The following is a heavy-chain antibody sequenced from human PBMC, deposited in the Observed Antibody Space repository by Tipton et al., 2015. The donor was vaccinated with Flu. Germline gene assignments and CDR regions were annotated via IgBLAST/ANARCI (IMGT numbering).Heavy chain of an antibody. Sequence: SLRLSCAASGFTFSDYWMHWVRQAPGKGLEWVSYISNTANTIYYIDSVRGRFTISRDNAKNSLHLQMDSLRAADTAVYYCARAPRESDAFDMWGQGTMVTVSS. D-gene: IGHD3-10*01. V-gene: IGHV3-48*03. CDR1: GFTFSDYW. CDR3: ARAPRESDAFDM. CDR2: ISNTANTI. J-gene: IGHJ3*02.